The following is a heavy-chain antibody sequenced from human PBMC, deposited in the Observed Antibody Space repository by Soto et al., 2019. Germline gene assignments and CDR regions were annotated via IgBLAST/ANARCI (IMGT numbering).Heavy chain of an antibody. J-gene: IGHJ6*02. D-gene: IGHD3-10*01. V-gene: IGHV1-69*06. Sequence: QVQLVQSGAEVKTPGSSVKVSCKASGGTFSSYAISWVRQAPGQGLEWMGGIIPIFGTANYAQKFQGRVTITADKSTSTAYMELSSLRGEDRAVYYCARVRLYYGSGSLWGYDGMDVWGQGTTVPVSS. CDR3: ARVRLYYGSGSLWGYDGMDV. CDR1: GGTFSSYA. CDR2: IIPIFGTA.